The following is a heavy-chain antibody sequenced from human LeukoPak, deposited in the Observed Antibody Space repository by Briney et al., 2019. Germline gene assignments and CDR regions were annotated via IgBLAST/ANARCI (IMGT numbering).Heavy chain of an antibody. CDR1: GGSISSYY. D-gene: IGHD2-2*02. Sequence: PSETLSLTCTVSGGSISSYYWGWIRQPPGKGLEWIGNIYYSGSTYYNPSLKSRVTISVDTSKNQFSLKLSSVTAADTAVYYCAIRRDCSSTSCYTFAVVEEDYWGQGTLVTVSS. CDR2: IYYSGST. J-gene: IGHJ4*02. V-gene: IGHV4-39*01. CDR3: AIRRDCSSTSCYTFAVVEEDY.